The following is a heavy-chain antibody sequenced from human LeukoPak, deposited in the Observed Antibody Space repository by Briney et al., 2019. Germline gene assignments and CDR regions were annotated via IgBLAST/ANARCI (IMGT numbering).Heavy chain of an antibody. Sequence: GGSLRLSWAASGFTFSSYAMSWVRHAQGKGLEWVSAISGSGGSTYYADSVKGRFTISRDNSKNTLYLQMNSLRAEDTAVYYCAKDRGWFGELSATDAFDIWGQGTMVTVSS. D-gene: IGHD3-10*01. CDR1: GFTFSSYA. CDR3: AKDRGWFGELSATDAFDI. J-gene: IGHJ3*02. V-gene: IGHV3-23*01. CDR2: ISGSGGST.